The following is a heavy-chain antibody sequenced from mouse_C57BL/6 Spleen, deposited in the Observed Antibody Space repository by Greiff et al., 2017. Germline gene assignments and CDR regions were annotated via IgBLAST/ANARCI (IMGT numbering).Heavy chain of an antibody. CDR1: GFTFSDYG. CDR2: ISSGSSTI. D-gene: IGHD1-1*01. J-gene: IGHJ4*01. CDR3: AKSYGSSAMDY. V-gene: IGHV5-17*01. Sequence: EVKLVESGGGLVQPGGSLKLSCAASGFTFSDYGMHWVRQAPEKGLEWVAYISSGSSTIYYADTVKGRFTISRDNAKNTLFLQMTSLRSEDTAMYYCAKSYGSSAMDYWGQGTSVTVSS.